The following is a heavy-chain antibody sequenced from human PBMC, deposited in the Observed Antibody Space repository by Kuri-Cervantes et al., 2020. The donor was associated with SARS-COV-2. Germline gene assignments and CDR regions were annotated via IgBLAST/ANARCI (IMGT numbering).Heavy chain of an antibody. Sequence: GSLRLSCTVSGGSISSYYWSWIRQPPGKGLEWIGYIYYSGSTYYNPSLKSRVTISVDTSKNQFSLKLSSVTAADTAVYYCARAYDYYDSSGPGAFDIWGQGTMVTVSS. D-gene: IGHD3-22*01. J-gene: IGHJ3*02. V-gene: IGHV4-59*12. CDR2: IYYSGST. CDR1: GGSISSYY. CDR3: ARAYDYYDSSGPGAFDI.